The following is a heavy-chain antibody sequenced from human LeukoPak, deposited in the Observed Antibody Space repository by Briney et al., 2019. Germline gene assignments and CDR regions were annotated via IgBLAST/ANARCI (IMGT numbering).Heavy chain of an antibody. J-gene: IGHJ4*02. CDR2: INPNSGGT. D-gene: IGHD4-23*01. Sequence: ASVKVALKPSGYTFTGHYMHWVRQAPGQGLEWMGWINPNSGGTDYAQKFQGRVTVTGDTSISTAYMELSRLGSDDTAVYYCARDLGGNSFDYWGQGTLVTVSS. CDR3: ARDLGGNSFDY. V-gene: IGHV1-2*02. CDR1: GYTFTGHY.